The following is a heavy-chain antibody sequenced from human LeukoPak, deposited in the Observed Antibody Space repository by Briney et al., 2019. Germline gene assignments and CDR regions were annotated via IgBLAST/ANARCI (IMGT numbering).Heavy chain of an antibody. J-gene: IGHJ4*02. CDR3: ARAEYYDSSGPVDY. Sequence: ASVKVSCKASGYTFTGYYMHWVRQAPGQGLEWMGWINPNSGGTNYAQKFQGRVTVTRDTSISTAYMELSRLRSDDTAVYYCARAEYYDSSGPVDYWGQGTLVTVSS. V-gene: IGHV1-2*02. CDR2: INPNSGGT. CDR1: GYTFTGYY. D-gene: IGHD3-22*01.